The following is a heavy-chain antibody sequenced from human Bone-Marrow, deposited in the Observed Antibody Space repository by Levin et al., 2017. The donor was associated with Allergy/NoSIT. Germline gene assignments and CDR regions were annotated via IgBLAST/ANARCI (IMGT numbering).Heavy chain of an antibody. CDR1: GFTFSSYW. V-gene: IGHV3-7*01. D-gene: IGHD1-1*01. CDR3: ATGVPAWTSDSDD. Sequence: PGGSLRLSCAASGFTFSSYWMTWVRQAPGKGLEWVANIKKDGSEKYYVDSVKGRFTISRDNAKNSLFLQMSSLRAEDTAIYYCATGVPAWTSDSDDWGQGTLVTVSS. J-gene: IGHJ4*02. CDR2: IKKDGSEK.